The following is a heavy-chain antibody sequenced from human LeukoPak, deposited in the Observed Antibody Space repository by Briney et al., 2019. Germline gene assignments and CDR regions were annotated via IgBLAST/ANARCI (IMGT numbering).Heavy chain of an antibody. V-gene: IGHV4-4*07. D-gene: IGHD6-19*01. CDR1: GGSITPYH. CDR2: IHTSGST. CDR3: AGRAQTTGWSFDY. Sequence: PSETLSLTCFVSGGSITPYHWSWIRQPAGKGLEWIGQIHTSGSTNYNPSLKSRVAMSIDTSKNQFSLELSSVTAADTSVYYCAGRAQTTGWSFDYWGQGTVVTVSS. J-gene: IGHJ4*03.